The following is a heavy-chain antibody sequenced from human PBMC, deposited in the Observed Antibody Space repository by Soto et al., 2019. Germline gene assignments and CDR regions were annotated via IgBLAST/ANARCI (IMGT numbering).Heavy chain of an antibody. J-gene: IGHJ4*02. Sequence: GGALRLSCSASGFTVSSNYMSWVRQAPGKGLEWVSVIYSGGSTYYADSGKGRFTISRDNSKNTLYLQMNSRRAEDTAVYYCARSSHGVVIDYWGKGTLVTVSS. CDR1: GFTVSSNY. CDR3: ARSSHGVVIDY. CDR2: IYSGGST. V-gene: IGHV3-53*01. D-gene: IGHD1-26*01.